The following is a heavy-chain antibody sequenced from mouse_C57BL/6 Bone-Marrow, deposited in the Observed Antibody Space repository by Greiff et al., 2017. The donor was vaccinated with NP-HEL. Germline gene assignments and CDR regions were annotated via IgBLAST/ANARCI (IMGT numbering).Heavy chain of an antibody. Sequence: QVQLQQSGPELVKPGASVKLSCKASGYTFTSYDINWVKQRPGQGLEWIGWIYPRDGSTKYNEKFKGKATLTVDTSSSTAYMELHSLTSEDSAVYFCASRAGYGSSYVSAWFAYWGQGALVTVSA. CDR3: ASRAGYGSSYVSAWFAY. CDR1: GYTFTSYD. D-gene: IGHD1-1*01. CDR2: IYPRDGST. J-gene: IGHJ3*01. V-gene: IGHV1-85*01.